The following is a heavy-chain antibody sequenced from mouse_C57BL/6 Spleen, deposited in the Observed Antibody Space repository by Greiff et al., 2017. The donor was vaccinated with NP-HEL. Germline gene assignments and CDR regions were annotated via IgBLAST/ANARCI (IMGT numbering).Heavy chain of an antibody. CDR2: INPNNGGT. CDR1: GYTFTDYN. Sequence: EVQLQQSGPELVKPGASVKIPCKASGYTFTDYNMDWVKQSHGKSLEWIGDINPNNGGTIYNQKFKGKATLTVDKSSSTAYMELRSLTSEDTAVYYCALYDGYYAYWGQGTLVTVSA. V-gene: IGHV1-18*01. D-gene: IGHD2-3*01. J-gene: IGHJ3*01. CDR3: ALYDGYYAY.